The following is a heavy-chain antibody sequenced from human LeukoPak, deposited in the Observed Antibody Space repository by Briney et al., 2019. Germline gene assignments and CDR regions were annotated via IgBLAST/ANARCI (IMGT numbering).Heavy chain of an antibody. CDR2: ISGSGGST. CDR3: AKDRSSSWFNGWFDY. D-gene: IGHD6-13*01. V-gene: IGHV3-23*01. CDR1: GFTFSSYA. J-gene: IGHJ4*02. Sequence: GGSLRLSCAASGFTFSSYAMSWVRQAPGKGLEWVSAISGSGGSTYYADSVKGRFTISRDNSKNTLYLQMNSLRAEDTAVYYCAKDRSSSWFNGWFDYWGQGTLVTVSS.